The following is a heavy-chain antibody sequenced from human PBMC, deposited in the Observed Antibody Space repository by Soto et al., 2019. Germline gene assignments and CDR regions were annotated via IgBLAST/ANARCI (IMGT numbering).Heavy chain of an antibody. V-gene: IGHV1-69*04. CDR2: IIPILGIA. CDR3: ARDLRDDLRFLDPNWFDP. Sequence: GASVKVSCKASGGTFSSYTISWVRQAPGQGLEWMGRIIPILGIANYAQKFQGRVTITADKSTSTAYMELSSLRSEDTAVYYCARDLRDDLRFLDPNWFDPWGQGTLVTVSS. J-gene: IGHJ5*02. CDR1: GGTFSSYT. D-gene: IGHD3-3*01.